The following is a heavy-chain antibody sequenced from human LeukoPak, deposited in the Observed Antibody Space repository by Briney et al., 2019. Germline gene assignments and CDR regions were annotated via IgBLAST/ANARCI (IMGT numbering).Heavy chain of an antibody. J-gene: IGHJ5*02. Sequence: SETLSLTCTVSGGSISSYYWSWIRQPPGKGLEWIGYIYYSGSTNYNPSLKSRVTISVDTCKNQFSLKLSSVTAADTAVYYCAREVYYYDSSGYSHNWFDPWGQGTLVTVSS. V-gene: IGHV4-59*01. D-gene: IGHD3-22*01. CDR1: GGSISSYY. CDR2: IYYSGST. CDR3: AREVYYYDSSGYSHNWFDP.